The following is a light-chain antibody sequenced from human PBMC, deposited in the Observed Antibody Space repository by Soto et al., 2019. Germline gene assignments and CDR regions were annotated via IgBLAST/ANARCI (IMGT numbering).Light chain of an antibody. CDR2: DVS. CDR1: TSDIGAYNF. Sequence: QSALTQPASVSGSPGQSITISCTGTTSDIGAYNFVSWFQQLPGKAPKPIISDVSNRPSGVSNRFSGSKSGNPASLTISGLQAEDEADYYCRSYTPSTPLVFGGGTPLTVL. J-gene: IGLJ2*01. V-gene: IGLV2-14*03. CDR3: RSYTPSTPLV.